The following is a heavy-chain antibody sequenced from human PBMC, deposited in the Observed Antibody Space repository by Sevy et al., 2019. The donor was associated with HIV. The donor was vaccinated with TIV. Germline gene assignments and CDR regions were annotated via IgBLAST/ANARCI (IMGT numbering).Heavy chain of an antibody. CDR2: ISSSSSYI. CDR3: ARGGDRGSSSWFDY. Sequence: GGSLRLSCAASGFTFSSYSMNWVRQAPGKGLEWVSSISSSSSYIYYADSVKGRFTISRDNAKNSLYLQMNSLRAEDTAGYYCARGGDRGSSSWFDYWGQGTLVTVSS. V-gene: IGHV3-21*01. D-gene: IGHD6-13*01. J-gene: IGHJ4*02. CDR1: GFTFSSYS.